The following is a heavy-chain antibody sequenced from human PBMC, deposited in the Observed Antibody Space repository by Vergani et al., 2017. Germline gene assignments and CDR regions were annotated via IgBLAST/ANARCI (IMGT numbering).Heavy chain of an antibody. J-gene: IGHJ5*01. Sequence: QVQLQESGPGLVKPSETLSLTCTVSGGSISSYYWSWIRQPPGKGLEWIGYIYTSGSTNYNPSLKSRVTISVDPSKNQFSLKLSSVTAADTAVYYCARVSGNWFDSWGQGTLVTVSS. CDR3: ARVSGNWFDS. CDR1: GGSISSYY. CDR2: IYTSGST. D-gene: IGHD3-10*01. V-gene: IGHV4-4*09.